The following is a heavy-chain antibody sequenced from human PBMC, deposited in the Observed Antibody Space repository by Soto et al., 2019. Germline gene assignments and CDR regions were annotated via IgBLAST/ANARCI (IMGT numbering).Heavy chain of an antibody. D-gene: IGHD5-18*01. V-gene: IGHV3-23*01. CDR2: VTASGGGT. CDR3: AKALVPALTAKFGY. J-gene: IGHJ4*02. CDR1: GFIFNNYA. Sequence: GGYLRRSCAASGFIFNNYAMPWVRRALGKGLEWVSTVTASGGGTFYANSVKGRFTMSRDNSRNTLHLQMSSLRVEDTALYYCAKALVPALTAKFGYWGQGTLVTVSS.